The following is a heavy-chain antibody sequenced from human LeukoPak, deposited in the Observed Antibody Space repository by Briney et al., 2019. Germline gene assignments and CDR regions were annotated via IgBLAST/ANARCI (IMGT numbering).Heavy chain of an antibody. CDR1: GFTFSSYT. CDR3: AKYDSGGSFDY. D-gene: IGHD3-22*01. CDR2: ISSSSSYI. V-gene: IGHV3-21*04. Sequence: GGSLRLSCAASGFTFSSYTMNWVRQAPGKGLEWVSSISSSSSYIYYADSVKGRFTISRDNAKNSLYLQMNSLRAEDTAVYYCAKYDSGGSFDYWGQGTLVTVSS. J-gene: IGHJ4*02.